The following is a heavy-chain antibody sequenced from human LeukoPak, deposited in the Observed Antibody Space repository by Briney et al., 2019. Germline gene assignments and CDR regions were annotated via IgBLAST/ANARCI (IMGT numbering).Heavy chain of an antibody. CDR1: GLTFSGSA. CDR2: IRSKTNSYAT. Sequence: GGSLRLPCAASGLTFSGSAIHWVRQASGKGLEWVGRIRSKTNSYATAYGASVKGRFTISRDDSKNTAYLQMNSLRAEDTAVYYCAKDQYRDYFRGADYWGQGTLVTVSS. CDR3: AKDQYRDYFRGADY. D-gene: IGHD2/OR15-2a*01. V-gene: IGHV3-73*01. J-gene: IGHJ4*02.